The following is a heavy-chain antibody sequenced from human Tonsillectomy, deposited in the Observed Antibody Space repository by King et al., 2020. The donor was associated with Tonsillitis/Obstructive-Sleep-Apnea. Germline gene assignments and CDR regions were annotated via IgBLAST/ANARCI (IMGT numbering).Heavy chain of an antibody. V-gene: IGHV4-39*01. CDR1: GGSISSSSYY. CDR3: AREALGGLGNWFDP. D-gene: IGHD3-16*01. Sequence: LQLQESGPGLVKPSETLSLTCTVSGGSISSSSYYWGWIRQPPGKGLEWIGSIYYSGSTYYNPSLKSRVTISVDTSKNQFSLKLSSVTAADTAVYYCAREALGGLGNWFDPWGQGALVTVSS. J-gene: IGHJ5*02. CDR2: IYYSGST.